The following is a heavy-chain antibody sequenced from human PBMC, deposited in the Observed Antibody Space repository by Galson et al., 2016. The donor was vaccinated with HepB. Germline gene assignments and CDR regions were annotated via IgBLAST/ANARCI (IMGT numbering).Heavy chain of an antibody. CDR2: TYYRSKWYD. J-gene: IGHJ4*02. V-gene: IGHV6-1*01. Sequence: SLSRGLEWLGRTYYRSKWYDFYAVSVKSRITINPDTSKNQFSLQLNSVTPDDTSVYYCNLARGLPRVLRLVLTRGGFDYWGQGTLVTVSS. CDR3: NLARGLPRVLRLVLTRGGFDY. D-gene: IGHD3-16*01.